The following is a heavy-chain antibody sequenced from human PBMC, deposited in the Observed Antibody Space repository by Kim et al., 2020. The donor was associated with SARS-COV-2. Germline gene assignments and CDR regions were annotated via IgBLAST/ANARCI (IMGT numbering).Heavy chain of an antibody. V-gene: IGHV4-59*01. J-gene: IGHJ3*02. CDR2: T. D-gene: IGHD2-15*01. Sequence: TNYNPSLKSRVTISVDTSKNQFSLKLSSVTAADTAVYYCAVTGGFGAFDIWGQGTMVTVSS. CDR3: AVTGGFGAFDI.